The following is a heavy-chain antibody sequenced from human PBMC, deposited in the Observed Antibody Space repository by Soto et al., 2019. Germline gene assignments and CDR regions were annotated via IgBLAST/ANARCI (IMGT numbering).Heavy chain of an antibody. CDR2: IKEDGSEK. CDR1: GFTFSTYW. Sequence: EVQLVESGGGLVQPGGSLRLSCAASGFTFSTYWMSWVRQAPGKGLEWVANIKEDGSEKYYVDSVKGRIPISKANAKNSLYLQMNSLRAEDTAGYYCVRATGADKEDYWGKGTLVTVSS. V-gene: IGHV3-7*04. J-gene: IGHJ4*02. CDR3: VRATGADKEDY. D-gene: IGHD3-10*01.